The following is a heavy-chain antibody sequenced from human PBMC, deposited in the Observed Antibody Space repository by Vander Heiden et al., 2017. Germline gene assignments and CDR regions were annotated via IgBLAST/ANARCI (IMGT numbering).Heavy chain of an antibody. D-gene: IGHD2-15*01. CDR1: GGSINISGYY. J-gene: IGHJ4*02. Sequence: QLQLQESGPGLVKPSQTLSLTCTVSGGSINISGYYSGWIRQPPGKGLEWIGSLSYSGSTYYSPSLKSRVTISVDTSKNQFSLKLSSVTAADTAVYYCARHVDGSGGLGDFDYWGQGTLVIVSS. V-gene: IGHV4-39*01. CDR2: LSYSGST. CDR3: ARHVDGSGGLGDFDY.